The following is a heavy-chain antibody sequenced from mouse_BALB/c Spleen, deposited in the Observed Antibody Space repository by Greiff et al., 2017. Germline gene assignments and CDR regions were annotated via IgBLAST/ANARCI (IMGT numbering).Heavy chain of an antibody. CDR1: GFSLTGYG. CDR3: ARKYYGSSYYAMDY. V-gene: IGHV2-6-7*01. J-gene: IGHJ4*01. Sequence: QVQLQESGPGLVAPSQSLSITCTASGFSLTGYGVNWVRQPPGKGLEWLGMIWGDGSTDYNSALKSRLSISTDNSKSQVFFKMNSLQANDTAIYYCARKYYGSSYYAMDYWGQGTSVTVSS. CDR2: IWGDGST. D-gene: IGHD1-1*01.